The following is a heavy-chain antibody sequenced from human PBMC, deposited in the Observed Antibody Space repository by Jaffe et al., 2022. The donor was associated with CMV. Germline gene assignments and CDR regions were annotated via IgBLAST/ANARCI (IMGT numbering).Heavy chain of an antibody. J-gene: IGHJ1*01. Sequence: QLQLQESGPGLVKPSETLSLTCTVSGGSISSDGYYWGFLRQPPGEGLEWIGSIYYTGSTYSNPSLESRITISVDTSKNQFSLRLTSVTAADTAIYYCSRHESADGAAWWPEYFQHWGRGTLVTVSS. V-gene: IGHV4-39*01. D-gene: IGHD2-8*02. CDR2: IYYTGST. CDR1: GGSISSDGYY. CDR3: SRHESADGAAWWPEYFQH.